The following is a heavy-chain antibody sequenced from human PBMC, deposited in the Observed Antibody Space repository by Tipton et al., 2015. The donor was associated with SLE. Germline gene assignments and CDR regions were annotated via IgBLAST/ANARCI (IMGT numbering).Heavy chain of an antibody. D-gene: IGHD4-17*01. CDR2: IDPDDSNA. CDR3: ARLSDYGDYDGDY. V-gene: IGHV5-51*03. CDR1: GYTFTTYW. Sequence: VQLVQSGAEVKRPGESLKISCEGSGYTFTTYWMGWVRQRPGKGLEWMGIIDPDDSNARYSPSFQGQVTMSADKSISTAYLQGSSLKASDTAIYYCARLSDYGDYDGDYWGQGTPVSVSS. J-gene: IGHJ4*02.